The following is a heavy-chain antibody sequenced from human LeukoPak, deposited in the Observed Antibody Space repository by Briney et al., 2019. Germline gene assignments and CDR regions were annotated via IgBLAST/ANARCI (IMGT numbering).Heavy chain of an antibody. J-gene: IGHJ4*02. D-gene: IGHD2-2*02. V-gene: IGHV5-51*01. CDR3: ARSLAPAAITKAFDY. CDR1: GYSFNDYW. Sequence: RGESLKISCKGSGYSFNDYWIGWVRQMPGKGLEWMGLIYPGDSNTRYSPSFQGQVTISADKSIDTAYLQWSSLKASDTAIYYCARSLAPAAITKAFDYWGQGTLVTVSS. CDR2: IYPGDSNT.